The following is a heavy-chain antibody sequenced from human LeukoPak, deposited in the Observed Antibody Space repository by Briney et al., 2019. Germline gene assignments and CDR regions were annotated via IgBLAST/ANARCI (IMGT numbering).Heavy chain of an antibody. V-gene: IGHV4-59*08. D-gene: IGHD1-26*01. CDR2: IYYSGST. Sequence: PSETLSLTCTVSGGSISSYYWSWIRQPPGKGLEWIGYIYYSGSTNYNPSLKSRVTISVDTSKSQFSLKLSSVTAADTAVYYCAGQGGAAIYWGQGTLVTVSS. CDR3: AGQGGAAIY. CDR1: GGSISSYY. J-gene: IGHJ4*02.